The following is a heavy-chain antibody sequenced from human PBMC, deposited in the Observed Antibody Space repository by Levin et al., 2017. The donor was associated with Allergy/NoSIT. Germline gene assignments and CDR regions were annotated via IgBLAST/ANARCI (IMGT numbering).Heavy chain of an antibody. V-gene: IGHV1-2*02. Sequence: GESLKISCKASGYTSTGYYIHWVRQAPGQGLEWMGWINPNSGGPNYAQKFQGRVTMTRDRSISTAYMELSRLRSDDTAVYYCAREWELLSEYFYHWGQGTLVTVSS. J-gene: IGHJ1*01. CDR1: GYTSTGYY. CDR2: INPNSGGP. D-gene: IGHD1-26*01. CDR3: AREWELLSEYFYH.